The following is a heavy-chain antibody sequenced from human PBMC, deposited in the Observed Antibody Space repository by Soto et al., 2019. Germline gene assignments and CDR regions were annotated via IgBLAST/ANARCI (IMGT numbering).Heavy chain of an antibody. D-gene: IGHD4-17*01. CDR1: GFTFNNAW. J-gene: IGHJ4*02. V-gene: IGHV3-15*01. CDR3: TTLLYGGNSD. CDR2: IKSKTDGGTA. Sequence: EVQLVESGGGLVKPGGSLRLSCTASGFTFNNAWMSWVRQAPGKGLEWIGSIKSKTDGGTADYPAPVKGRFTISRDDSKTTLYLQMNSLKTEDTAVYYCTTLLYGGNSDWGQGTLVTVSS.